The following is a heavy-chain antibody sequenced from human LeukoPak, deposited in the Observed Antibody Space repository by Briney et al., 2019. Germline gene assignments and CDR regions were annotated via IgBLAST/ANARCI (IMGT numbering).Heavy chain of an antibody. J-gene: IGHJ4*02. CDR3: ARQAYHYYDSSGYYDY. CDR2: IYTSGST. CDR1: GGSISSYY. D-gene: IGHD3-22*01. Sequence: SETLSLTCTVSGGSISSYYWSWIRQPPGKGLEWIGYIYTSGSTNYNPSLKSRVTISVDTSKNQFSLKLSSVTAADTAVYYCARQAYHYYDSSGYYDYWGQGTLVTVSS. V-gene: IGHV4-4*09.